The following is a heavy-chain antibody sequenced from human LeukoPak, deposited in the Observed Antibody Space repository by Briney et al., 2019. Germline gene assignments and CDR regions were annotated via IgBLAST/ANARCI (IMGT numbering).Heavy chain of an antibody. CDR3: ASRDKGYYYGMDV. V-gene: IGHV3-66*01. CDR1: GFTVSSNY. J-gene: IGHJ6*02. Sequence: GGSLRLSCAASGFTVSSNYMSWVRHTPGKGLEWVSLICSVGSTYYADSVKGRFTISRDNSKNTLYLQMNSLRAEDTAVYYCASRDKGYYYGMDVWGQGTTVTVSS. CDR2: ICSVGST. D-gene: IGHD5-24*01.